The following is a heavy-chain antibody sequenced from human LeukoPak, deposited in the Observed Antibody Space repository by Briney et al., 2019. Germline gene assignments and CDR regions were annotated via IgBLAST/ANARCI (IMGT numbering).Heavy chain of an antibody. Sequence: GESLKISCKGSGYSFTRYWIGWVRRMPGKGLECMGIIYPGDSDTRYSPSVQGQATISADKSISTAYLQWSSLKASDTAMYYCAASTAADNCFDPWGQGTLVTVSS. J-gene: IGHJ5*02. CDR2: IYPGDSDT. CDR1: GYSFTRYW. V-gene: IGHV5-51*01. D-gene: IGHD6-13*01. CDR3: AASTAADNCFDP.